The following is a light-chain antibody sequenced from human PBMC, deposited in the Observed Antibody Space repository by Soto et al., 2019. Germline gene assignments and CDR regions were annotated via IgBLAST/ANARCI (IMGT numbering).Light chain of an antibody. CDR3: QHFHNWPPWT. CDR2: GAS. J-gene: IGKJ1*01. V-gene: IGKV3-15*01. Sequence: EVVMTQSPDTLSESPGERATLSCRASQSVSSSLAWYQQKPGQAPRLLIYGASTRATGVPARVSGSGSGTDFTLYLSSLQSEDVAVYYCQHFHNWPPWTFGQGTRVDIK. CDR1: QSVSSS.